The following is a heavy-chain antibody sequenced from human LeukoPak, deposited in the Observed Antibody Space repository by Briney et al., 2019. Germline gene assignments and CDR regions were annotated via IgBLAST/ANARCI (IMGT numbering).Heavy chain of an antibody. D-gene: IGHD4-17*01. Sequence: GESLKISCKGSGYSFTSLWIGWVRQMPGKGLEWMGIIYPGDSDTRYSPSFEGQVTISADKSISTAYLEWSDLKASDTAIYYCARRYGRPFDYWGQGTLVTVSS. CDR1: GYSFTSLW. J-gene: IGHJ4*02. CDR2: IYPGDSDT. CDR3: ARRYGRPFDY. V-gene: IGHV5-51*01.